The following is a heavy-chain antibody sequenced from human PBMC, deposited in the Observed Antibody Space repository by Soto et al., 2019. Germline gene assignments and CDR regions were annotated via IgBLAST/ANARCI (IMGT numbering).Heavy chain of an antibody. V-gene: IGHV3-30-3*01. CDR2: FSSDGSTK. D-gene: IGHD2-2*01. CDR1: GFTFSSYT. Sequence: QVHLVESGGPVVQPGRSLRLSCAAPGFTFSSYTMHWVRQAPGKGLEWVAVFSSDGSTKFYADSVKGRFTVARDNSKSTLPLQTNSLRVEDTGVYYCATGGDAPMTKVLDDWGEGGLVTVSS. J-gene: IGHJ4*02. CDR3: ATGGDAPMTKVLDD.